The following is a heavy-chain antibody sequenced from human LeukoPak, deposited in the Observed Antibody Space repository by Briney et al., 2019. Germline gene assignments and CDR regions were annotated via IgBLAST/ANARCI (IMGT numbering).Heavy chain of an antibody. Sequence: GGSLRLSCVGSGFTFENYAMTWVRRAPGKGLEWVSSISGSTGRTYYLDSVEGRFTISRDNSKNTLFLEMNSLRAEDTAVYYCAKATYSVITLDYWGQGTLVTVSS. CDR1: GFTFENYA. D-gene: IGHD3-22*01. J-gene: IGHJ4*02. CDR3: AKATYSVITLDY. V-gene: IGHV3-23*01. CDR2: ISGSTGRT.